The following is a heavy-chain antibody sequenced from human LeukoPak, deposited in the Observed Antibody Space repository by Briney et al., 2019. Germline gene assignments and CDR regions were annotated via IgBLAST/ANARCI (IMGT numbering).Heavy chain of an antibody. CDR3: ARHYGP. D-gene: IGHD3-10*01. J-gene: IGHJ5*02. CDR2: IYYSRTT. V-gene: IGHV4-39*01. Sequence: PSETLSLTCTVSGGSISSGSHHWGWFRQSPGKGLEWIGSIYYSRTTYYNPSLNSRVTISVVTSKNQFSLKLNSVTAADTAVYYCARHYGPWGQGTLVTVSS. CDR1: GGSISSGSHH.